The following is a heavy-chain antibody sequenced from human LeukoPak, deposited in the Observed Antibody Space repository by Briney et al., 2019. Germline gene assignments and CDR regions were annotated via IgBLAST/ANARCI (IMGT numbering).Heavy chain of an antibody. Sequence: GGALRLSCAASGFTFNIFWMSWVRQAPGKGLEWVANIKEDGSVKYYVDSVKGRFTISRDNDKNSLYLQMNRLRAEDTAVYYCARAPAGSGSWFDPWGQGPLVTVSS. V-gene: IGHV3-7*04. D-gene: IGHD3-10*01. J-gene: IGHJ5*02. CDR1: GFTFNIFW. CDR2: IKEDGSVK. CDR3: ARAPAGSGSWFDP.